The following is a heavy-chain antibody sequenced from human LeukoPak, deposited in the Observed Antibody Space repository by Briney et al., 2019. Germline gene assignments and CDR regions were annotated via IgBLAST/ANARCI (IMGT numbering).Heavy chain of an antibody. CDR3: ANPSYTDAFDI. CDR1: GFTFSSYG. D-gene: IGHD2-2*02. J-gene: IGHJ3*02. Sequence: GGSLRLSCAASGFTFSSYGMHWVRQAPGKGLEWVAVISYDGSNKYYADSVKGRFTISRDNSKNTLYLQMNSLRAEDTAVYYCANPSYTDAFDIWGQGTMVTVSS. CDR2: ISYDGSNK. V-gene: IGHV3-30*18.